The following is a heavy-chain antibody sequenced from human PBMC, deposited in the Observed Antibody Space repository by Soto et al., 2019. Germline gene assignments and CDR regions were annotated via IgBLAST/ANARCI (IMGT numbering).Heavy chain of an antibody. CDR1: GFTFSNYA. V-gene: IGHV3-23*01. CDR3: ARRGSGSYYDY. J-gene: IGHJ4*02. CDR2: VSGSGDST. Sequence: EVQLLESGGGLVQPGGSLRLSCAASGFTFSNYAMNWVRQAPVKGLEWVSVVSGSGDSTYHADSVKGRFTIYSDNSKNTLYLQMNSLRAEDTAVYYCARRGSGSYYDYWGQGTLVTVSS. D-gene: IGHD1-26*01.